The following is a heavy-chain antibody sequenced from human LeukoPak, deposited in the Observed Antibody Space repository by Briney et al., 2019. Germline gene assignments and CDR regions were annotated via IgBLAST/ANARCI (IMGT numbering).Heavy chain of an antibody. CDR2: ISPYNGNT. V-gene: IGHV1-18*01. D-gene: IGHD4-23*01. CDR1: GYTFSNYG. J-gene: IGHJ3*02. CDR3: ARGGLGGMTTVVLDAFDI. Sequence: ASVKVSCKASGYTFSNYGISWVRQAPGQGLEWMGWISPYNGNTNYAQKLHGRVTMTTDTPTNTAYMDVRRVRSGDTAVYYCARGGLGGMTTVVLDAFDIWGQGTMVTVSS.